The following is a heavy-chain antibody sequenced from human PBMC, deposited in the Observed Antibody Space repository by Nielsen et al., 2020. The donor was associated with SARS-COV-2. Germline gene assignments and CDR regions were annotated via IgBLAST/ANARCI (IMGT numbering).Heavy chain of an antibody. D-gene: IGHD1-1*01. Sequence: GGSLRLSCAASGFTFDDYAMHWVRQAPGKGLEWVSGISWNSGSIGYAGSVKGRFTISRDNAKNSLFLQMNSLRAEDTAIYYCARDTSTTKFDYWGQGTLVTVSS. J-gene: IGHJ4*02. CDR2: ISWNSGSI. CDR1: GFTFDDYA. V-gene: IGHV3-9*01. CDR3: ARDTSTTKFDY.